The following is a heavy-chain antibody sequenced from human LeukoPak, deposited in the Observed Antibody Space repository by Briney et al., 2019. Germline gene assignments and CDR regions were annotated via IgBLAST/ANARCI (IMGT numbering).Heavy chain of an antibody. CDR2: MNPNSGGT. J-gene: IGHJ4*02. V-gene: IGHV1-2*02. D-gene: IGHD3-22*01. CDR3: ARGYYSDSSGYYPI. Sequence: VASVKVSCKASGYTFIHQYIHWIRQAPGQGLEWMGWMNPNSGGTNSAQKFQGRVTMTRDTSISTAYMELSSLRSDDTAVYYCARGYYSDSSGYYPIWGQGTLVTVSS. CDR1: GYTFIHQY.